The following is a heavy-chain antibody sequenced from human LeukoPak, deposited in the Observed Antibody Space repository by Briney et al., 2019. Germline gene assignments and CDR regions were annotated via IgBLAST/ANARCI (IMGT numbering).Heavy chain of an antibody. CDR3: ARPRVNYYYYYMDV. D-gene: IGHD4-23*01. Sequence: SETLSLTCTVSGGSISSSSYYWGWIRQPPGKGLEWIGSIYYSGSTYYNPSLKSRVTISVDTSKNQFSLKLSSVTAADTAVYYCARPRVNYYYYYMDVWGKGTTVTVSS. J-gene: IGHJ6*03. CDR1: GGSISSSSYY. CDR2: IYYSGST. V-gene: IGHV4-39*07.